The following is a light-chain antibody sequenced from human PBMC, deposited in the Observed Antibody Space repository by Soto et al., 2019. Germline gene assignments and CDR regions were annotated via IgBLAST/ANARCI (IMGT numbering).Light chain of an antibody. CDR2: EVN. CDR3: SSYAGHNNFGI. CDR1: SSDVGGYNY. V-gene: IGLV2-8*01. Sequence: QSALTQPPSASASPGQSVTISCTGTSSDVGGYNYVSWYQQHPGKAPKLIISEVNKRPSGVPDRFSGSKSDNTASLTVSGLQAEDEADYYCSSYAGHNNFGIFGGGTQLTVL. J-gene: IGLJ2*01.